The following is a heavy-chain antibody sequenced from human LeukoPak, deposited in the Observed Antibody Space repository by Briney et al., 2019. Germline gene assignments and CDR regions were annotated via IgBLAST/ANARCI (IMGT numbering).Heavy chain of an antibody. V-gene: IGHV3-21*01. J-gene: IGHJ4*02. CDR2: ISSSSSYI. D-gene: IGHD1-26*01. Sequence: GGSLRLSCAASGFTFSSYSMNWVRQAPGKGLEWVSSISSSSSYIYYADSVKGRFTISRDNAKNSLYLQMNSPRAEDTAVYYCARAEDSGSYPPHQSRPYYFDYWGQGTLVTVSS. CDR3: ARAEDSGSYPPHQSRPYYFDY. CDR1: GFTFSSYS.